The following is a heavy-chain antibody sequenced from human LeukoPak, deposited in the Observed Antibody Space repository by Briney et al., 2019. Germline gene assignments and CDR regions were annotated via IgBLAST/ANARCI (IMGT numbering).Heavy chain of an antibody. CDR2: IIPVFGAT. CDR1: GGTFSTYV. V-gene: IGHV1-69*05. Sequence: SVKVSCKASGGTFSTYVITWVRQAPGQGLEWMGGIIPVFGATNYAQKFHGRVTITTDESMSTAYMELSSLRPEDTAVYYCARCLGECQLVSWFDPWGQGTLVTVSS. CDR3: ARCLGECQLVSWFDP. J-gene: IGHJ5*02. D-gene: IGHD3-16*01.